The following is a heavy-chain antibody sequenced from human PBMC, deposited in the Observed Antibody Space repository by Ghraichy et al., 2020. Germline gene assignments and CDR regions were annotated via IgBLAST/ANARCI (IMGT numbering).Heavy chain of an antibody. CDR1: GFTLSDYA. J-gene: IGHJ4*02. D-gene: IGHD3-10*01. CDR2: ISSSSHTK. CDR3: ARGSGSFGQTYDY. V-gene: IGHV3-48*02. Sequence: GGSLRLSCAASGFTLSDYAMNWVRQAPGKGLEWISYISSSSHTKFYVDSVKGRFTISRENAKNSLYLQVNSLRDDDTAVYYCARGSGSFGQTYDYWGRGALVTVSS.